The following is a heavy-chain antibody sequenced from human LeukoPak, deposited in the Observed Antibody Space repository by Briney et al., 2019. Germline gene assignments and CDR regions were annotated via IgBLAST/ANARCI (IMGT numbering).Heavy chain of an antibody. J-gene: IGHJ4*02. CDR3: TTVGTMLRGFDS. CDR2: TKTKTDGGTT. V-gene: IGHV3-15*01. Sequence: PGGSLRLSCAASGFTVSSNYMSWVRQAPGEGLEWVGRTKTKTDGGTTDYAAPVKGRFTISRDDSKNTMYLQMNSLKTEDTAVYYCTTVGTMLRGFDSWGQGTLVTVSS. CDR1: GFTVSSNY. D-gene: IGHD3-10*01.